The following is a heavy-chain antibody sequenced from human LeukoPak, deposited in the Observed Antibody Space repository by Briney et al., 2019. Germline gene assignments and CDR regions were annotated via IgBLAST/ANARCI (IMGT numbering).Heavy chain of an antibody. J-gene: IGHJ4*02. V-gene: IGHV3-23*01. CDR1: RFTISSYA. CDR3: TRSSGWYNSFDY. D-gene: IGHD6-19*01. CDR2: ISGSSGST. Sequence: PGGSLRLSCAASRFTISSYAMSWVRQAPGKGLEWVSGISGSSGSTYYADSVKGRFTISRDNAKNSLFLQMNGLRPEDMAFYYCTRSSGWYNSFDYWGQGTLVTVSS.